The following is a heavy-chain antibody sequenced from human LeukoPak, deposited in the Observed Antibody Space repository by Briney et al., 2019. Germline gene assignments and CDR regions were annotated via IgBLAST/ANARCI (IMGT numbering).Heavy chain of an antibody. D-gene: IGHD5-18*01. J-gene: IGHJ6*02. CDR2: MNPNSGNT. Sequence: ASVKVSCKASGYTFTSYDINWVRLATGQGLEWMGWMNPNSGNTGYAQNFQGRVTMTRNTSITTAYMELSSLRSEDTAVYYCARDLGGYSYGYNYGMDVWGQGTTVTVSS. V-gene: IGHV1-8*01. CDR1: GYTFTSYD. CDR3: ARDLGGYSYGYNYGMDV.